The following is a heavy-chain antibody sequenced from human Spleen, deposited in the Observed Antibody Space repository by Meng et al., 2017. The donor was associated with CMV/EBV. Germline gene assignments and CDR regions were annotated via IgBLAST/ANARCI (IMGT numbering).Heavy chain of an antibody. CDR1: GFTFSGYE. Sequence: GGSLRLSCAASGFTFSGYEMNWVRLAPGKGLEWVSYISSSGNIKYYADSVKGRFTISRDNAKNPLYLQMNSLRVEDTAVYFCAKDAARQYYDSSGYYFDYWGLGTPVTVSS. CDR3: AKDAARQYYDSSGYYFDY. J-gene: IGHJ4*02. D-gene: IGHD3-22*01. V-gene: IGHV3-48*03. CDR2: ISSSGNIK.